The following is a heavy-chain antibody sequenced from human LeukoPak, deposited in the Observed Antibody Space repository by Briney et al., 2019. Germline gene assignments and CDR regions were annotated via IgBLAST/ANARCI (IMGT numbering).Heavy chain of an antibody. CDR2: IKQDGSEK. V-gene: IGHV3-7*01. J-gene: IGHJ6*02. CDR1: GFTFSSYW. D-gene: IGHD5-18*01. CDR3: ARVDTAMVRVAYYGMDV. Sequence: GGSLRLSCAASGFTFSSYWMSWVRQAPGKGLEWVANIKQDGSEKYYVDSVKGRFTISRDNAKNSLYPQMNSLRAEDTAVYYCARVDTAMVRVAYYGMDVWGQGTTVTVSS.